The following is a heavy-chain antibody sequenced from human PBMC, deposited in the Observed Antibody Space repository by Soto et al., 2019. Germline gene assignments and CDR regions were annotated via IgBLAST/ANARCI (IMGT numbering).Heavy chain of an antibody. J-gene: IGHJ4*02. Sequence: PSETLSLTCTVSGGSISSYYWSWIRQPPGKGLEWIGYIYYSGSTNYNPSLKSRVTISVDTSKNQFSLKLSSVTAADTAVYYCARIGYGDHYFDYCGQGTLVTVSS. V-gene: IGHV4-59*01. CDR2: IYYSGST. CDR3: ARIGYGDHYFDY. CDR1: GGSISSYY. D-gene: IGHD4-17*01.